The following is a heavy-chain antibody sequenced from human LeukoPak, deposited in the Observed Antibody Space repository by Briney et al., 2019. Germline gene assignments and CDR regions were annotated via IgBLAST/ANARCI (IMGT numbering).Heavy chain of an antibody. D-gene: IGHD3-22*01. Sequence: SETLSLTCTVSGGSISSYYWSWIRQPPGKGLEWIGYIYYSGSTNYNPSLKSRATISVDTSKNQFSLKLSSVTAADTAVYYCARQQYYYDSSGFNWFDPWGQGTLVTVSS. CDR1: GGSISSYY. CDR2: IYYSGST. V-gene: IGHV4-59*08. J-gene: IGHJ5*02. CDR3: ARQQYYYDSSGFNWFDP.